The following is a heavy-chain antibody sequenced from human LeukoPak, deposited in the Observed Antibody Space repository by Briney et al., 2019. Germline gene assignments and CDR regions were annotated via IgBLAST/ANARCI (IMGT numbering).Heavy chain of an antibody. J-gene: IGHJ3*02. CDR3: ARQKTYYYGSDAFDI. V-gene: IGHV5-51*01. D-gene: IGHD3-10*01. Sequence: GESLKISCKGSGYIFTSYWIGWVRQLPGKGLEWMGIIYPGDSDTRYSPSFQGQVTISADKSISTAYLQWSSLKASDTAMYYCARQKTYYYGSDAFDIWGQGTMVTVSS. CDR1: GYIFTSYW. CDR2: IYPGDSDT.